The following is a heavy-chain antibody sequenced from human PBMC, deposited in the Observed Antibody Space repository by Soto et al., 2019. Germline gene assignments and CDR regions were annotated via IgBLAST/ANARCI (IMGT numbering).Heavy chain of an antibody. D-gene: IGHD1-26*01. V-gene: IGHV3-30-3*01. J-gene: IGHJ4*02. Sequence: QVQLLESGGGVVQPGRSLRLSCAASGFSFSSSAMHWVRQPPGKGLEWVSVISHDGSNKYYEDCVKGRFTVSRDNFKNTVYLQMNSLRAGDTAVHYCARDLGGAYNYFHYWGQGTLVTVSS. CDR2: ISHDGSNK. CDR1: GFSFSSSA. CDR3: ARDLGGAYNYFHY.